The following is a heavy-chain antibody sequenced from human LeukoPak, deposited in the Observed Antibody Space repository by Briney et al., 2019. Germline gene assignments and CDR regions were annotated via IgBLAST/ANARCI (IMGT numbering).Heavy chain of an antibody. V-gene: IGHV4-61*01. D-gene: IGHD3-3*01. CDR2: ICYSGST. J-gene: IGHJ4*02. CDR1: GGSVSSGSYY. CDR3: ASWYYDFWSGYKNFDY. Sequence: SETLSLTCTVSGGSVSSGSYYWSWIRQPPGKGLEWIGYICYSGSTNYNPSLKSRVTISVDTSKNQFSLKLSSVTAADTAVYYCASWYYDFWSGYKNFDYWGQGTLVTVSS.